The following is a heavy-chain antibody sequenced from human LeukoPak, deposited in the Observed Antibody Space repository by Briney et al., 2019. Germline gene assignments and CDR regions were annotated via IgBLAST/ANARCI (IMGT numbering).Heavy chain of an antibody. D-gene: IGHD3-9*01. CDR1: GGTISSSSYY. Sequence: PSGTLSLTCTVSGGTISSSSYYWGWIRQPPGKGLEWIGNIYYSGSAYYNPSLKSRVTISVDTSKNQFSLKLSSVTAADTAVYYCARIRYFDWLARWFDPWGQGTLVTVSS. CDR2: IYYSGSA. J-gene: IGHJ5*02. CDR3: ARIRYFDWLARWFDP. V-gene: IGHV4-39*01.